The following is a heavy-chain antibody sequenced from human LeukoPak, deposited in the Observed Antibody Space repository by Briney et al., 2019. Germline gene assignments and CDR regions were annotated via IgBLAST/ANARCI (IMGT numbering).Heavy chain of an antibody. Sequence: GGSLRLSCAASGFTASSNYMSWVRQAPGKGLEWVSVIYSGGSTYYADSVKGRFTISRDNSKNTLYLQMNSLRAEDTAVYYCARDFRDYPSRAFDYWGQGTLVTVSS. CDR1: GFTASSNY. D-gene: IGHD4-17*01. J-gene: IGHJ4*02. CDR2: IYSGGST. V-gene: IGHV3-53*01. CDR3: ARDFRDYPSRAFDY.